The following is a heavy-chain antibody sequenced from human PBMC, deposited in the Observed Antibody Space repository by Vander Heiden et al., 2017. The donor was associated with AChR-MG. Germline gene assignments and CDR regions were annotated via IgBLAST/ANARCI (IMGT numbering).Heavy chain of an antibody. CDR3: ASDSSSWYDYYYYGMDV. CDR1: GFTVSSNY. CDR2: IYSGGST. J-gene: IGHJ6*02. Sequence: EVQLVESGGCLVQPGGSLRLSCAASGFTVSSNYMSWVRQAPGKGLEWVSVIYSGGSTYYADSVKGRFTISRDNSKNTLYLQMNSLRAEDTAVYYCASDSSSWYDYYYYGMDVWGQGTTVTVSS. V-gene: IGHV3-66*01. D-gene: IGHD6-13*01.